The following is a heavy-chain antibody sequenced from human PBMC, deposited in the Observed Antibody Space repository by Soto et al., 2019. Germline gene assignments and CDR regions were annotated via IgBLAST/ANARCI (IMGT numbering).Heavy chain of an antibody. CDR2: ISAYNGNT. CDR1: GYTFTSYG. Sequence: ASVKVSCKASGYTFTSYGISWVRQAPGQGLEWMGWISAYNGNTNYAQKLQGRVTMTKDTSTSTDYMELRSLRSDDTAVYYCAREPRGITIFGVGYYYGMDVWGQ. D-gene: IGHD3-3*01. V-gene: IGHV1-18*01. CDR3: AREPRGITIFGVGYYYGMDV. J-gene: IGHJ6*02.